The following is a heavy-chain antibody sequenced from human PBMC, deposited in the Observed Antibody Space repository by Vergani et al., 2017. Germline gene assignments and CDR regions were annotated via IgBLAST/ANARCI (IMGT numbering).Heavy chain of an antibody. Sequence: EVQLVESGGGLVQPGGSLRLSCAASGFTFSSYSMNWVRQAPGKGLEWVSYISSSSSTIYYADSVKGRFTISRDNAKNSLYLQMNSLRAEDTAVYYCARETWGGDYVDYYYYYYMDVWGKGTTVTVSS. D-gene: IGHD4-17*01. V-gene: IGHV3-48*04. J-gene: IGHJ6*03. CDR3: ARETWGGDYVDYYYYYYMDV. CDR1: GFTFSSYS. CDR2: ISSSSSTI.